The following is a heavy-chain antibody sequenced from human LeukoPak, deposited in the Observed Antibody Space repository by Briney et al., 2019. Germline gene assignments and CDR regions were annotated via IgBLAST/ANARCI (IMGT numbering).Heavy chain of an antibody. Sequence: GGSLRLSCAASGFTFSSYAMSWVRQAPGKGLEWVSAISGSGGSTYYADSVKGRFTISRDNSKNTPYLQMNSLRAEDAAVYYCAKDRNYYDILTGYHYATSDYWGQGTLVTVSS. CDR2: ISGSGGST. V-gene: IGHV3-23*01. CDR3: AKDRNYYDILTGYHYATSDY. D-gene: IGHD3-9*01. J-gene: IGHJ4*02. CDR1: GFTFSSYA.